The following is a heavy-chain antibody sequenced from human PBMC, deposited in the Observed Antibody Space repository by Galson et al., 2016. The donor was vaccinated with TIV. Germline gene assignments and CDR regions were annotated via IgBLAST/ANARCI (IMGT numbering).Heavy chain of an antibody. CDR2: IDSRSTT. V-gene: IGHV3-66*02. Sequence: SLRLSCAASGFTVSNYYMTWVRQAPGKGLEWVSYIDSRSTTYYADSVKGRFSISRDNPKNTLSLQMNSLRTEDTAVYYCAGDHGPSLLLHWGPGTRVIVSP. CDR3: AGDHGPSLLLH. J-gene: IGHJ4*02. D-gene: IGHD4-17*01. CDR1: GFTVSNYY.